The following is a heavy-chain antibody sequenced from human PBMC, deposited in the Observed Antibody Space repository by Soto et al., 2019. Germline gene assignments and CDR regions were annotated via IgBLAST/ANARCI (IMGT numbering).Heavy chain of an antibody. V-gene: IGHV3-30*18. Sequence: QVQLVESGGGVVQPGRSPRLSCAASGFTFSSYGMHWVRQAPGKGLEWVAVISYDGSNKYYADSVKGRFTISRDNSKNTLYLQMNSLRAEDTAVYYCAKVAPAAIVNYYYGMDVWGQGTTVTVSS. D-gene: IGHD2-2*02. J-gene: IGHJ6*02. CDR3: AKVAPAAIVNYYYGMDV. CDR2: ISYDGSNK. CDR1: GFTFSSYG.